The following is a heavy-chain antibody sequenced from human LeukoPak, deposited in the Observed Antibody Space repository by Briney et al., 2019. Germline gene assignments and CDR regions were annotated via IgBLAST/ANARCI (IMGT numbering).Heavy chain of an antibody. CDR3: ARVGTPGAGGPSTHLAEYFQH. V-gene: IGHV4-59*01. J-gene: IGHJ1*01. Sequence: PSETLSLTCTVSGGSISSYYWSWIRQPPGKGLEWIGYIYYSGSTNYNPSLKSRVTISVDTSKNQFSLKPSSVTAADTAVYYCARVGTPGAGGPSTHLAEYFQHWGQGTLVTVSS. CDR1: GGSISSYY. CDR2: IYYSGST. D-gene: IGHD1-26*01.